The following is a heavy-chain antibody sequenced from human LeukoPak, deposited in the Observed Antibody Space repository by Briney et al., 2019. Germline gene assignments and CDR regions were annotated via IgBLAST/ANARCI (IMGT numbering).Heavy chain of an antibody. CDR1: GFTFSGYE. D-gene: IGHD2-15*01. V-gene: IGHV3-48*03. CDR2: ISSSGGTI. J-gene: IGHJ4*02. Sequence: GGSLRLSCAASGFTFSGYEMNWVRQAPGQGLEWISHISSSGGTIYYADSVNGRFIISRDNARNSLYLQMNSLRAEDTAVYFCARDALFCTGGSCYSNYFDYWGQGTLVTVSS. CDR3: ARDALFCTGGSCYSNYFDY.